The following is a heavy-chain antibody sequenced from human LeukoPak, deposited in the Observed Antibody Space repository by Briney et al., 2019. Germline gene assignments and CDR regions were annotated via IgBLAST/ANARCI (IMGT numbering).Heavy chain of an antibody. J-gene: IGHJ4*02. Sequence: GGSLRLSCAASGFTFSSYEMNWGRQAPGKGLEWVSYISSSGSTIYYADSVKGRFIISRDNAKDSLYLEMNSLRVEDTAVYYCLRGDRRDYWGQGTLVTVSS. CDR1: GFTFSSYE. V-gene: IGHV3-48*03. CDR2: ISSSGSTI. CDR3: LRGDRRDY.